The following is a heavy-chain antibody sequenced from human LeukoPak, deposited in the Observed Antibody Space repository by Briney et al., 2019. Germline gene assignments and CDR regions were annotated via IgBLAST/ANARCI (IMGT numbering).Heavy chain of an antibody. Sequence: ASVKVSCKASGYTFTGYYMHWVRQAPGQGLEWMGWINPNSADTNYAQKFQGRVTMTRDTSINTAYMELSGLRSDDTAVYYCARDHLVGYSSSWYVNYWGQGTLATVSS. V-gene: IGHV1-2*02. CDR3: ARDHLVGYSSSWYVNY. J-gene: IGHJ4*02. D-gene: IGHD6-13*01. CDR1: GYTFTGYY. CDR2: INPNSADT.